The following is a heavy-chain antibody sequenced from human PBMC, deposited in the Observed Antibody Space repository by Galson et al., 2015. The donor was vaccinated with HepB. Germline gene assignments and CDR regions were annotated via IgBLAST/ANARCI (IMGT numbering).Heavy chain of an antibody. CDR1: GGSFSGYY. CDR2: INHSGST. V-gene: IGHV4-34*01. J-gene: IGHJ5*02. Sequence: LTCAVYGGSFSGYYWSWIRQPPGKGLEWIGEINHSGSTNYNPSLKSRVTISGDTPKNQFSLKLSSVTAADTAVYYCAREVVAATLEAWFDPWGQGTLVTVSS. CDR3: AREVVAATLEAWFDP. D-gene: IGHD2-15*01.